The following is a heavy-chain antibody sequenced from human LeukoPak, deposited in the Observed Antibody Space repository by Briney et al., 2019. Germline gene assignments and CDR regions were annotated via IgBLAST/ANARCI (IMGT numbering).Heavy chain of an antibody. CDR2: IYYSGST. J-gene: IGHJ4*02. CDR1: GGSISGYY. Sequence: PSETLSLTCTVSGGSISGYYWSWIRQPPGKGLEWIGYIYYSGSTNYNPSLRSRVTISVDTSKNQFSLKLSSVTAADTAVYYCARDSTAPGPGIYDYWGQGTLVTVSS. D-gene: IGHD3-10*01. V-gene: IGHV4-59*01. CDR3: ARDSTAPGPGIYDY.